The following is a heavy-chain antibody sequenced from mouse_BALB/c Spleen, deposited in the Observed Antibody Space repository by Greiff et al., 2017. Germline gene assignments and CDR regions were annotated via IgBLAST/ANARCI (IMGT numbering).Heavy chain of an antibody. Sequence: EVKLVESGGGLVKPGGSLKLSCAASGFTFSSYAMSWVRQTPEKRLEWVASISSGGSTYYPDSVKGRFTISRDNARNILYLQMSSLRSEDTAMYYCARGYYYYGSSYVWYFDVWGAGTTVTVSS. CDR2: ISSGGST. V-gene: IGHV5-6-5*01. D-gene: IGHD1-1*01. CDR3: ARGYYYYGSSYVWYFDV. J-gene: IGHJ1*01. CDR1: GFTFSSYA.